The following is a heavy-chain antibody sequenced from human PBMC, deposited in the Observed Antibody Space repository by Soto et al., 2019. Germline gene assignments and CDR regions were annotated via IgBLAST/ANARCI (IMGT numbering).Heavy chain of an antibody. Sequence: QVQLQESGPGLVKPSQTLSLTCTVSGGSISSGGYYWSWIRQHPGKGLEWIGYIYYSGSTYYNPSLKRRVTRPVNTSKNQFSLKLSSVTAADTAVYYCARAHEIAVAGTEDWFDPWGQGTLVTVSS. J-gene: IGHJ5*02. V-gene: IGHV4-31*03. D-gene: IGHD6-19*01. CDR1: GGSISSGGYY. CDR2: IYYSGST. CDR3: ARAHEIAVAGTEDWFDP.